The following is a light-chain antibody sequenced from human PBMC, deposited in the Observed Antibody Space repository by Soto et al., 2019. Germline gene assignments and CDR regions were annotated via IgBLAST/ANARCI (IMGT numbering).Light chain of an antibody. Sequence: EILLTQSPVTLSLSPGDRATLSCRASQSLTRNFLAWYQQRPGQTPRLRIYAASSRATDVPDRFSGSGSGTDFTLTIRRLEPEDFALYFCQQYAWLPLSFCVRNKVEI. CDR2: AAS. CDR3: QQYAWLPLS. V-gene: IGKV3-20*01. CDR1: QSLTRNF. J-gene: IGKJ4*01.